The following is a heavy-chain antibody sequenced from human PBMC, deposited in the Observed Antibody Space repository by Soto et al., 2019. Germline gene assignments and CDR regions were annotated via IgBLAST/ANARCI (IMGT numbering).Heavy chain of an antibody. Sequence: GGSLRLSCAASGFTFSSYGMHWVRQAPGKGLEWVAVISYDGSNKYYADSVKGRFTISRDNSKNTLYLQMNSLRAEDTAVYYCAKAKPGSGWYNYFDYWGQGTLVTVSS. D-gene: IGHD6-19*01. CDR3: AKAKPGSGWYNYFDY. J-gene: IGHJ4*02. CDR2: ISYDGSNK. V-gene: IGHV3-30*18. CDR1: GFTFSSYG.